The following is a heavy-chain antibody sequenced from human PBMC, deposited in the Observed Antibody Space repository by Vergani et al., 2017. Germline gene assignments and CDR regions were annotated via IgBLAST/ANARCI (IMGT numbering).Heavy chain of an antibody. CDR1: GYSFTNYW. Sequence: EVQLVQSGAEEKKPGESLKISCQISGYSFTNYWIGWVRQMPGKGLEWMGIIHPADSDTRYSPSFQGQVTISVDKSISTAYLQRSSLRASDSAMYYCARLDGRDSSGSKYFDYWGQGTLVTVSS. CDR3: ARLDGRDSSGSKYFDY. V-gene: IGHV5-51*01. J-gene: IGHJ4*02. D-gene: IGHD3-22*01. CDR2: IHPADSDT.